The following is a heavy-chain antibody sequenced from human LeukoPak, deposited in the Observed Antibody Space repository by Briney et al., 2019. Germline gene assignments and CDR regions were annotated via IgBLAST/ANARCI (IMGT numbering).Heavy chain of an antibody. D-gene: IGHD3-22*01. CDR3: ARDRYYYDSSGYLRFNY. Sequence: YETLSLNCTFSGGSISSYYWSWIRQPAGKGLEWIGRIHTSGSTNYNPSLKSRVTMSVDTSKNQFSLKLRSVTAADTAVYYCARDRYYYDSSGYLRFNYWKPGTLETVSS. CDR1: GGSISSYY. CDR2: IHTSGST. V-gene: IGHV4-4*07. J-gene: IGHJ4*02.